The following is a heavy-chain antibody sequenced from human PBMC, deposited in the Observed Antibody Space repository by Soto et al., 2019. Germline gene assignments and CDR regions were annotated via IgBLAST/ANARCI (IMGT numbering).Heavy chain of an antibody. CDR1: GFTFSSYG. V-gene: IGHV3-33*01. CDR2: IWYDGSNK. Sequence: QVQLVESGGGVVQPGRSLRLSCAASGFTFSSYGMHWVRQAPGKGLEWVAVIWYDGSNKYYADSVKGRFTISRDNSKNTLYLQMNSLRAEDTAVYYGASQSRIAAAVDWGQGTLVTVSS. CDR3: ASQSRIAAAVD. J-gene: IGHJ4*02. D-gene: IGHD6-13*01.